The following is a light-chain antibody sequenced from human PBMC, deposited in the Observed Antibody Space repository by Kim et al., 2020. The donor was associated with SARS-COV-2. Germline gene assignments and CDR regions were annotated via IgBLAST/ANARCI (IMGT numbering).Light chain of an antibody. CDR3: QAWDSSTVV. J-gene: IGLJ2*01. V-gene: IGLV3-1*01. CDR1: KLGDKY. CDR2: QHS. Sequence: SYELTQPPSVSVSPGQTASITCSGDKLGDKYACWYQQRPGQSPVLVINQHSKRPSGIPERFSGSNSGNTATLTISGTQAMDEADYYCQAWDSSTVVFCGG.